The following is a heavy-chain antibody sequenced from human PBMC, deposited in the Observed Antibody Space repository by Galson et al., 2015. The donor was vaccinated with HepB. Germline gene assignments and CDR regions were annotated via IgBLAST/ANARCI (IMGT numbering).Heavy chain of an antibody. J-gene: IGHJ4*02. CDR3: ARREYYYAHYFDY. CDR2: ISSSSSTI. Sequence: SLRLSCAASGFTFSIYSMSWVRQAPGKGLDWVSYISSSSSTIYYADSVNGRFTISRDNAKNSLYLQMNSLRDEDTAVYYCARREYYYAHYFDYWGQGTLVTVSS. V-gene: IGHV3-48*02. CDR1: GFTFSIYS. D-gene: IGHD3-10*01.